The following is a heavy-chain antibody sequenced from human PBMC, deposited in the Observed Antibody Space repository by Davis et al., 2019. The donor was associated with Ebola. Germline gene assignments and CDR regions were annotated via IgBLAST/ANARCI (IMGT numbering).Heavy chain of an antibody. J-gene: IGHJ4*02. V-gene: IGHV1-18*04. CDR3: ARNVELTATGLSDY. CDR1: GYMFTSHG. D-gene: IGHD3-10*01. CDR2: NSAYNGNT. Sequence: AASVKVSCKDSGYMFTSHGIRWVRQAPGQGREWVGWNSAYNGNTEYARKVQGRVTMTTDTSTKTAYMELGSLRFDDTAVYYCARNVELTATGLSDYWGQGTLVTVSS.